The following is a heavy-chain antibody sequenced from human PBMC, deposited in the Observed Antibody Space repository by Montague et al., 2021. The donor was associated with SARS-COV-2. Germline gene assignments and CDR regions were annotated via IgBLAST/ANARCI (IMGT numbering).Heavy chain of an antibody. J-gene: IGHJ5*02. CDR2: INHSGST. CDR1: GGSVSGYY. Sequence: SETLSLTCAVYGGSVSGYYWSWIRQPPGKGLEWIGEINHSGSTNYNPSLKSRVTTSVDTSKNQFSLKLTSVTAADTAVYYCARGPRITMIVVVITDIWFDPGGQGTLVTVSS. CDR3: ARGPRITMIVVVITDIWFDP. D-gene: IGHD3-22*01. V-gene: IGHV4-34*01.